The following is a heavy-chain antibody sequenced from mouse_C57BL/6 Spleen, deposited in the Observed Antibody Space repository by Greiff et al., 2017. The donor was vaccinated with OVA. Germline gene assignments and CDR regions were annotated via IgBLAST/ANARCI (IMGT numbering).Heavy chain of an antibody. CDR2: INPNNGGT. CDR3: ARYDYYSNYCFAY. J-gene: IGHJ2*01. Sequence: EVQLQQSGPELVKPGASVKISCKASGYTFTDYYMNWVKQSHGKSLEWIGDINPNNGGTSYNQKFKGKATLTVDKSSSTNYMELRSLTSEDSTVYYCARYDYYSNYCFAYWGQGTTLTVSS. CDR1: GYTFTDYY. D-gene: IGHD2-5*01. V-gene: IGHV1-26*01.